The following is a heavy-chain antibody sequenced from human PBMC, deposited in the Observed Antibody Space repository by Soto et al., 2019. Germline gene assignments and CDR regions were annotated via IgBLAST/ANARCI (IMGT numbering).Heavy chain of an antibody. V-gene: IGHV3-21*01. Sequence: GSLRLSCAASGFTFNGYSMNWVRQAPGKGLEWVSSISAGSNYKYYADSVKGRFTISRDNAKNALFLQMDSLRAEDTAVYYCARELNDRSPYYDFWSGTPYYYYGMDVWGQGTTVTVSS. CDR3: ARELNDRSPYYDFWSGTPYYYYGMDV. CDR2: ISAGSNYK. J-gene: IGHJ6*02. D-gene: IGHD3-3*01. CDR1: GFTFNGYS.